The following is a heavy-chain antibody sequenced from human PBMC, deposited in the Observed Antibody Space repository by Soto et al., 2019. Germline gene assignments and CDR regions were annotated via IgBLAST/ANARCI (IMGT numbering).Heavy chain of an antibody. CDR1: GGTFSSYS. J-gene: IGHJ6*02. V-gene: IGHV1-69*18. CDR3: ARAVVLTFSRFYDVDV. CDR2: LIPMFGTT. Sequence: QVQLVQSGAEVKTPGSSVKVSCEASGGTFSSYSINWVRQAPGQGLEWMGRLIPMFGTTDYAQRFQSRVTFTADESTSTASMEVTNLTSEDTAVYYCARAVVLTFSRFYDVDVWGQGTTVTVSS. D-gene: IGHD2-2*01.